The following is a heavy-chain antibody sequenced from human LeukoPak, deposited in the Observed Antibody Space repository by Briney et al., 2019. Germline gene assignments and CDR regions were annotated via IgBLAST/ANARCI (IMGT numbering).Heavy chain of an antibody. CDR1: GYTFTSYG. D-gene: IGHD2-15*01. V-gene: IGHV1-18*01. CDR2: ISAYNGNT. CDR3: ARDERYCSGGSCYYGGEGY. J-gene: IGHJ4*02. Sequence: GASVKVSCKASGYTFTSYGISWVRQAPGQGLECIGWISAYNGNTNYAQKLQGRVTMTTDTSTSTAYMELRSLRSDDTAVYYCARDERYCSGGSCYYGGEGYWGQGTLVTVSS.